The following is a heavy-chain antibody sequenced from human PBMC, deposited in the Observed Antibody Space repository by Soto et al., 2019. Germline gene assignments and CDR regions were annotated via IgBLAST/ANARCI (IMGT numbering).Heavy chain of an antibody. CDR3: AMVDKYVTPTPQDV. D-gene: IGHD5-12*01. CDR2: ISPYSGNT. CDR1: GYIFVNYG. Sequence: QVQLVQSGDEVRKPGSSVKVSCKASGYIFVNYGIAWVRQAPGQGLEWMGWISPYSGNTHYASKVQGRLTMTTDTSTRTAYRDLGSLTSDDSAVDYWAMVDKYVTPTPQDVWGQGTTVTVSS. J-gene: IGHJ6*02. V-gene: IGHV1-18*01.